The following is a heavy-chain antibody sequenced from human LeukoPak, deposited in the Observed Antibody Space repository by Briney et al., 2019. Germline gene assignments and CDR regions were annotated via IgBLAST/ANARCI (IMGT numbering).Heavy chain of an antibody. Sequence: PGGSLRLSCAASGFTFSSYAMSWVRQAPGKGLEWVAVIWYDGSNKYYADSVKGRFTISRDNSKNTLYLQMNSLRAEDTAVYYCARDAPRAYCGGDCYDYFDYWGQGTLVTVSS. CDR2: IWYDGSNK. V-gene: IGHV3-33*08. CDR1: GFTFSSYA. CDR3: ARDAPRAYCGGDCYDYFDY. J-gene: IGHJ4*02. D-gene: IGHD2-21*02.